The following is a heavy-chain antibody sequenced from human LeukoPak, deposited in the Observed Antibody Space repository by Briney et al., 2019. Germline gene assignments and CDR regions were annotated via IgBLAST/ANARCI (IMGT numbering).Heavy chain of an antibody. Sequence: GGSLRLSCAASGFTFSSYSMNWVRQAPGKGREWVSSISSSSSYIYYADSVKGRFTISRDNAKNSLYLQMNSLRAEDTAVYYCARDRNDFWSGSADAFDIWGQGTMVTVSS. CDR3: ARDRNDFWSGSADAFDI. CDR1: GFTFSSYS. D-gene: IGHD3-3*01. V-gene: IGHV3-21*01. CDR2: ISSSSSYI. J-gene: IGHJ3*02.